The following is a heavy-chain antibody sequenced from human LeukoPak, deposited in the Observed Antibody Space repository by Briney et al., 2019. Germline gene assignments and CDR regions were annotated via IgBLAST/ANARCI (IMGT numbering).Heavy chain of an antibody. CDR2: ISSSSSYI. V-gene: IGHV3-21*04. CDR3: AKSVFDSSGDPYMDV. J-gene: IGHJ6*03. CDR1: GFTFSSYS. Sequence: GGSLRLSCAASGFTFSSYSMNWVRQAPGKGLEWVSSISSSSSYIYYADSVKGRFIISRDNSKNTLYLQMNSLRAEDTAVYYCAKSVFDSSGDPYMDVWGKGTTVTISS. D-gene: IGHD3-22*01.